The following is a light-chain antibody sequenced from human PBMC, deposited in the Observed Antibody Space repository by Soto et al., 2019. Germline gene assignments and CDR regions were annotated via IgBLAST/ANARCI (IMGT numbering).Light chain of an antibody. Sequence: QSALTQPASVSGSPGQSITISCTGTRSDVGGYNYVSWYQQHPGKAPKLMIYDVSNRPSGVSNRFSGSKSGNTASLTISGLQAEDEADYYCSSYTSSSTPVYVFGTGTKVPVL. CDR1: RSDVGGYNY. CDR2: DVS. CDR3: SSYTSSSTPVYV. V-gene: IGLV2-14*01. J-gene: IGLJ1*01.